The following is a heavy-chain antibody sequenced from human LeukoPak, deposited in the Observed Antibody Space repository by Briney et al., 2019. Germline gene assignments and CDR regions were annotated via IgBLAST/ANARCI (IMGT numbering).Heavy chain of an antibody. CDR2: IHPTAGSA. V-gene: IGHV1-46*01. J-gene: IGHJ4*02. Sequence: GASVKVSCKASEYTFTSYSLHWLRQAPGQGLEWMGMIHPTAGSANYAQKFQGRVTMTRDTSTSTVYMELSSLRSEDTAVYYCARVGTGVRGVPFDYWGQGTLVTVSS. CDR1: EYTFTSYS. CDR3: ARVGTGVRGVPFDY. D-gene: IGHD3-10*01.